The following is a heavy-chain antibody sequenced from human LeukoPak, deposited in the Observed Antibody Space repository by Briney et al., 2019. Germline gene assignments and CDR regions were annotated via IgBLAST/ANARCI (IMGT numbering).Heavy chain of an antibody. J-gene: IGHJ4*02. Sequence: PGGSLRLSCAASGFTFSSYWMHWVRQAPGKGLVWVSRISGDGSVTTYAGSVEGRFTVSRDNAKNTLYLQMNSLRAEDMAVYYCARVEIDSLDYWGQGTLVTVSS. V-gene: IGHV3-74*03. CDR3: ARVEIDSLDY. CDR1: GFTFSSYW. D-gene: IGHD3-9*01. CDR2: ISGDGSVT.